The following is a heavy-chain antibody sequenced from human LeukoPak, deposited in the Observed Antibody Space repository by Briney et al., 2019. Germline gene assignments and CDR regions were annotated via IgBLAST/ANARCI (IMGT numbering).Heavy chain of an antibody. D-gene: IGHD3-22*01. V-gene: IGHV1-8*01. CDR1: GYTFTSYE. CDR3: ARGLGSYDSSELTWPMISF. Sequence: GASVKVSCKASGYTFTSYEINWVRQATGHRLEWMGWMNPDSGDTAYAQKFQGRITMTRSTSITTAYMELSSLRSEDTAVYYCARGLGSYDSSELTWPMISFWGQGTQVTVSS. CDR2: MNPDSGDT. J-gene: IGHJ4*02.